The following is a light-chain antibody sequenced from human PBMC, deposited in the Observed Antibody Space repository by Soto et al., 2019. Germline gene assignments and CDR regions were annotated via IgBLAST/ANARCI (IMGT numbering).Light chain of an antibody. J-gene: IGKJ1*01. CDR3: KKYYGPPWT. CDR2: WAS. CDR1: QSVLSSSNNKNY. Sequence: DFVMTQSPDSLAVSLGERAAINCKSSQSVLSSSNNKNYLAWFQQKPGQPPKLLIYWASTRESGVPDRFSGRGSGKVFTQPLGTRRAEDVAVYSGKKYYGPPWTFGKGPRVK. V-gene: IGKV4-1*01.